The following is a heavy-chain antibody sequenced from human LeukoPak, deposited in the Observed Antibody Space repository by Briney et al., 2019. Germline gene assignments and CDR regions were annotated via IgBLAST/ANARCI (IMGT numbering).Heavy chain of an antibody. J-gene: IGHJ6*03. CDR3: TRDPDMDV. V-gene: IGHV3-21*01. CDR2: ISSGSSFM. Sequence: GESLRLSCAASGFTFSSYSMNWVRQAPGKGLEWVSSISSGSSFMCYADSGKGRFTISRDNAKNSVFLQMNSLRAEDTAVYYCTRDPDMDVWGKGTTVTVSS. CDR1: GFTFSSYS.